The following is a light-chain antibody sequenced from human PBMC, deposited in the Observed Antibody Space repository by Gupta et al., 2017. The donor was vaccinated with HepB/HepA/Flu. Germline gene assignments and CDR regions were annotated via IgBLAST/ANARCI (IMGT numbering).Light chain of an antibody. CDR2: ASF. J-gene: IGKJ1*01. Sequence: DIQMTQSPSSLSASVGDRVTITCRASQDIRNNLCWYQQKPGTVPKCLIYASFTLQTVVPSLFSGSTFGTVFTLTISSLQPDYFASYYYLQYNSYPLTFGQGTKVEIK. V-gene: IGKV1-17*01. CDR3: LQYNSYPLT. CDR1: QDIRNN.